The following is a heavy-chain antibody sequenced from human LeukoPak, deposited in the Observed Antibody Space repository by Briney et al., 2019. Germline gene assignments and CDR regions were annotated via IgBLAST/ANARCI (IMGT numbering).Heavy chain of an antibody. CDR1: GGTFSSYA. CDR3: ARADIVVVGDNWYFDL. J-gene: IGHJ2*01. D-gene: IGHD2-15*01. CDR2: IIPTFGTA. V-gene: IGHV1-69*06. Sequence: SSVKVSCKASGGTFSSYAISWVRQAPAQRLEWMDGIIPTFGTANYAQKFQGRDTITADKSTSTAYMELSSLRSEDTAVYYCARADIVVVGDNWYFDLWGRGTLVTVSS.